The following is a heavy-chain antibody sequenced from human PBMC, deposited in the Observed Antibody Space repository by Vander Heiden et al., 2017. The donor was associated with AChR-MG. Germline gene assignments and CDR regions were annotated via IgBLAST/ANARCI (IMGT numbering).Heavy chain of an antibody. CDR2: IIPIFGTA. V-gene: IGHV1-69*06. J-gene: IGHJ6*02. CDR3: ASCSSTSCYTPYYYYYGMDV. Sequence: QVQLVQSGAEVKKPGSSVKVSCKASGGTFSSYAIRWVRQAPGQGLEWMGGIIPIFGTANYAQKFQGRVTITADKSTSTAYMELSSLRSEDTAVYYCASCSSTSCYTPYYYYYGMDVWGQGTTVTVSS. D-gene: IGHD2-2*02. CDR1: GGTFSSYA.